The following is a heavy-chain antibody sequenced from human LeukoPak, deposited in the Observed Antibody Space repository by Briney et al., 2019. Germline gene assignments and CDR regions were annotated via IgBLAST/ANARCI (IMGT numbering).Heavy chain of an antibody. CDR2: IKQDGSEK. D-gene: IGHD3-10*01. Sequence: GGSLRLSCAASGFTFSSYWMSWVRQAPGKGLEWVANIKQDGSEKYYVDSVKGRFTISRDNAKNSLYLQMNSLRAEDTAVYYCARDKNMVRGVRAFDIWGQGTMVTVSS. CDR1: GFTFSSYW. V-gene: IGHV3-7*01. CDR3: ARDKNMVRGVRAFDI. J-gene: IGHJ3*02.